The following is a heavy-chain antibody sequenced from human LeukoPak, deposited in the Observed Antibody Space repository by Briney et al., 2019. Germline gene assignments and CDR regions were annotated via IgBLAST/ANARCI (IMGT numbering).Heavy chain of an antibody. V-gene: IGHV3-7*01. CDR3: PPSP. CDR2: INTDGSVK. J-gene: IGHJ5*02. Sequence: GGSLRLSCAVSGFSGSSYSSNWGWQAPGKGLEWVANINTDGSVKYYGNSVNDRFTISRDNAKNSVYLQINRLRVEATARYYCPPSPWGQGTLVTVSS. CDR1: GFSGSSYS.